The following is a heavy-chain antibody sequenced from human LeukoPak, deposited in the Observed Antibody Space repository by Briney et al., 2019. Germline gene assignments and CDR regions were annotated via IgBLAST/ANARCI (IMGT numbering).Heavy chain of an antibody. D-gene: IGHD3-3*01. CDR1: GFSLSTNA. J-gene: IGHJ4*02. CDR2: ISGSGAST. CDR3: ARDGNYDFWSGYYPFDY. Sequence: GGSLRLSCLTSGFSLSTNAMSWVRQAPGKGLEWVSGISGSGASTYYADSVKGRFTISRDDSRNSLYLQMNSLRAEDTAVYYCARDGNYDFWSGYYPFDYWGQGTLVTVSS. V-gene: IGHV3-23*01.